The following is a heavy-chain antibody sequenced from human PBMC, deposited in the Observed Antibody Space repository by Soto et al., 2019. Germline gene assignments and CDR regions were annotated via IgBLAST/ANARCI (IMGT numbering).Heavy chain of an antibody. CDR3: AREGVAPYYYYGMDV. V-gene: IGHV1-18*01. Sequence: ASVKVSCKASGYTFTRSGISWVRQAPGQGLEWMGWISTYNGDTNYAQTFQGRVTMTTDTSTSTVHMEVRSLRSDDTVFYYCAREGVAPYYYYGMDVWGQGTPVTVSS. CDR2: ISTYNGDT. CDR1: GYTFTRSG. D-gene: IGHD5-12*01. J-gene: IGHJ6*02.